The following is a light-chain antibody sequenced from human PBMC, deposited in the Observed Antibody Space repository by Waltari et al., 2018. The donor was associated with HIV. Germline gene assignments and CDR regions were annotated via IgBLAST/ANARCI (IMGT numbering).Light chain of an antibody. Sequence: QSALTQPRSLSGSPGQSVPLSSTGTSSEVGSNNYFSWYQHHPGTAPNLILYDVSERPSGVPGRFSGSNSGNTASLTSSGLKAEDEAVSYTCSYARTYAFVVFGGGTKLPVL. CDR2: DVS. V-gene: IGLV2-11*01. J-gene: IGLJ2*01. CDR1: SSEVGSNNY. CDR3: CSYARTYAFVV.